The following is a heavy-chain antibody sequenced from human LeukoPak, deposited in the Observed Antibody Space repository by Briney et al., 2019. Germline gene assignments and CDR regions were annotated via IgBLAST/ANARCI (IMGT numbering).Heavy chain of an antibody. Sequence: GGSLRLSCAASGFTFSSYGMHWVRQAPGKGLEWVAVIWYDGSNKYYADSVKGRFTISRDNDKNSLYLQMNSLRDEDTAVYYCARKVPFDPWGQGTLVTVSS. CDR1: GFTFSSYG. J-gene: IGHJ5*02. V-gene: IGHV3-33*01. CDR3: ARKVPFDP. CDR2: IWYDGSNK.